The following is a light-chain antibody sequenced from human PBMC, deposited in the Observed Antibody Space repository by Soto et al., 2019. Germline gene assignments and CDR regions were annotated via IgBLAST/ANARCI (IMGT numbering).Light chain of an antibody. V-gene: IGKV1-39*01. J-gene: IGKJ1*01. CDR3: QQTYCNPPWT. Sequence: DIPMTQSPSSLSASVGDRVTITCRASQSINSYVNWYQQKPGKAPKLLIYAASILQSGGPSRFSGSESGTDFTLTITSLQPGDFATYDCQQTYCNPPWTFGPGTVVEIK. CDR2: AAS. CDR1: QSINSY.